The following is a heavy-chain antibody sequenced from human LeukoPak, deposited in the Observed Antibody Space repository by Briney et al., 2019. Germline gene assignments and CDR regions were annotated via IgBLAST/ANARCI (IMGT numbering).Heavy chain of an antibody. CDR3: ARGGYYDFWSGYYSPVDFYFDY. CDR1: GYTFTSYG. D-gene: IGHD3-3*01. J-gene: IGHJ4*02. V-gene: IGHV1-18*01. CDR2: ISAYNGNT. Sequence: ASVKVSCKASGYTFTSYGISWVRQAPGQGLEWMGWISAYNGNTNYAQKLQGRVTMTTDTSTSTAYMELRSLRSDDTAVYYCARGGYYDFWSGYYSPVDFYFDYWGQGTMVTVSS.